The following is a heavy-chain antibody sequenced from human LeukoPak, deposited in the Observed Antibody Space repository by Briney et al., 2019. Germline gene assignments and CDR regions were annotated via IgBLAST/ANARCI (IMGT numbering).Heavy chain of an antibody. CDR2: TNPRNGDT. CDR3: ARVGSSGWYVHPTLDY. J-gene: IGHJ4*02. CDR1: GYTFSDYY. Sequence: ASVKVSCKASGYTFSDYYIHWVRQAPGQGLEWMAWTNPRNGDTNYAQKFQGRVTMTRDTSISTAYMELTRLISDDTAVYYCARVGSSGWYVHPTLDYWGQGTLVTVSS. V-gene: IGHV1-2*02. D-gene: IGHD6-19*01.